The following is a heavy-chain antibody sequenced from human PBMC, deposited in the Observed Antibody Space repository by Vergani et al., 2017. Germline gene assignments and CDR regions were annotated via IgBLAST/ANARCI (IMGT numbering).Heavy chain of an antibody. CDR3: ARDWGDGYKILDY. J-gene: IGHJ4*02. CDR1: GYTFTGYY. V-gene: IGHV1-2*02. Sequence: QVQLVQSGAEVKKPGASVKVSCKASGYTFTGYYMHWVRQAPGQGLEWMGWINPNSGGTNYAQKFQGRVTMTRDTSISTAYMELSSLRSEDTAVYYCARDWGDGYKILDYWGQGTLVTVSS. CDR2: INPNSGGT. D-gene: IGHD5-24*01.